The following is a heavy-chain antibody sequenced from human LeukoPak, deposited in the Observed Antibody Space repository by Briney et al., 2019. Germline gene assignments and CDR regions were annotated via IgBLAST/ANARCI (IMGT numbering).Heavy chain of an antibody. V-gene: IGHV3-11*04. CDR1: GFTFSDYY. Sequence: GGSRRLSCAASGFTFSDYYLSWIRQAPGRGLEWVSYISGSSNTIYCANSLKGPFTISRDNAKTSMYIQMNILRAEDTAVYYCTRGGGYGSSWYVGNFDHWGQGALVTVSS. D-gene: IGHD6-13*01. CDR2: ISGSSNTI. J-gene: IGHJ4*02. CDR3: TRGGGYGSSWYVGNFDH.